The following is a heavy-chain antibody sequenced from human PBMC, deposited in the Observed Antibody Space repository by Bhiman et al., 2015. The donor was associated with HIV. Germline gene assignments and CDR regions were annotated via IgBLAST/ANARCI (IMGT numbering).Heavy chain of an antibody. CDR1: GFTFSDHY. CDR3: AREFTGYSSSNFDY. D-gene: IGHD6-13*01. Sequence: QVQLVESGGGLVKPGGSLRLSCAASGFTFSDHYMSWIRQAPGKGLEWVSHISRGGRTIYYADSVKGRFTMSRDNAKNSLYLQMNSLRAEDTAVYYCAREFTGYSSSNFDYWGQGTLVTVSS. V-gene: IGHV3-11*04. CDR2: ISRGGRTI. J-gene: IGHJ4*02.